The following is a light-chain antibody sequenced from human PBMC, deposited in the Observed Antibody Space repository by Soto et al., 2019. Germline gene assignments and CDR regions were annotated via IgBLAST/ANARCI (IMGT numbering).Light chain of an antibody. J-gene: IGLJ3*02. CDR3: NSYTSSSTWV. V-gene: IGLV2-14*01. CDR2: EVS. CDR1: SSDIGGYNY. Sequence: QSALTQPASVSGSPGQSITLSCTGTSSDIGGYNYVSWYQQHPGKAPKLMIYEVSDRPSGVSNRFSGSKSGNTASLTISGLQAEDEADYYCNSYTSSSTWVFGAGTKLTVL.